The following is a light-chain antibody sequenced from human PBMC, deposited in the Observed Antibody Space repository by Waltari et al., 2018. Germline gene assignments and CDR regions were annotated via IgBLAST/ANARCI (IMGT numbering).Light chain of an antibody. CDR1: SSTLGPYY. V-gene: IGLV1-47*01. Sequence: QSVLTQPPSTSGTPGQRVTISCSGSSSTLGPYYVYWYHQLPGTAPKLLIYRNNQRPSGVPDRFSGSKSGTSASLAISGLRSEDEADYYCATWDDSLTAWVFGGGTKLTVL. CDR3: ATWDDSLTAWV. CDR2: RNN. J-gene: IGLJ3*02.